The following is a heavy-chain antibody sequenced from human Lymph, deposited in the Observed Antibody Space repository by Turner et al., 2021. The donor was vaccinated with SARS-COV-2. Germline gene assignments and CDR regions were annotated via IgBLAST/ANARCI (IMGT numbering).Heavy chain of an antibody. Sequence: QVQLVQSGAEVKKPGASVTVSCKAPGYTFTRYDINWVRQATGQGIGWMGWMNPNSGNTGYAQKFQGRVTMTRNTSISTAYMELSSLRSEDTAVYYCARGRYSGGGMDVWGQGTTVTVSS. D-gene: IGHD1-26*01. CDR2: MNPNSGNT. CDR3: ARGRYSGGGMDV. V-gene: IGHV1-8*01. J-gene: IGHJ6*02. CDR1: GYTFTRYD.